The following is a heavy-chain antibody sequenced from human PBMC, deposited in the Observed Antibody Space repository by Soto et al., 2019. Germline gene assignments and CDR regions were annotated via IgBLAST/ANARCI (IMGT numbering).Heavy chain of an antibody. V-gene: IGHV3-33*01. CDR1: GFTFSSYG. CDR2: IWYDGSNK. D-gene: IGHD3-16*01. Sequence: GGSLRLSCAASGFTFSSYGMHWVRQAPGKGLEWVAVIWYDGSNKYYADSVKGRFTISRDNSKNTLYLQMNSLRAEDTAVYYCARCLGDLYYYYGMDVWGQGTTVTVSS. J-gene: IGHJ6*02. CDR3: ARCLGDLYYYYGMDV.